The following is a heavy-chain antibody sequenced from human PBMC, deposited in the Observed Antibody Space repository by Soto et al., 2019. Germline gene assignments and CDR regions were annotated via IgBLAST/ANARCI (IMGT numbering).Heavy chain of an antibody. CDR1: GDSISDDY. V-gene: IGHV4-59*08. Sequence: QVQLQESGPGLVKPSETLSLTCTVSGDSISDDYWTWIRQPPGKALEWIGYVYYSGSTSYNPSFKCRVTIAVDTSKTQFSLKLNSVTAADTAVYYCARVRTTLDFYYYYMDVWGIGTTVTVSS. CDR3: ARVRTTLDFYYYYMDV. D-gene: IGHD3-10*01. J-gene: IGHJ6*03. CDR2: VYYSGST.